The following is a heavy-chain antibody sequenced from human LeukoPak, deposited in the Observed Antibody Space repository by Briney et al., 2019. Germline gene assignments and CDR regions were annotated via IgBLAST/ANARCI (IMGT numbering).Heavy chain of an antibody. Sequence: GGSLRLSCAAPGFTVSSNYMSWVRQAPGKGLEWVSAIIGSDVSTYYADSVKGRFAISRDNSKNTLYLQMNSLRGEDTALYYCARAGYSSGVWDDLHYWGQGSLVTVSS. J-gene: IGHJ4*02. D-gene: IGHD6-19*01. CDR2: IIGSDVST. V-gene: IGHV3-23*01. CDR1: GFTVSSNY. CDR3: ARAGYSSGVWDDLHY.